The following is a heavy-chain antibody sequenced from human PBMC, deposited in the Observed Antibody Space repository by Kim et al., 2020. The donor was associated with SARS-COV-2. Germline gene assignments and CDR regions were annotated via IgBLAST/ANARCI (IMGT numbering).Heavy chain of an antibody. J-gene: IGHJ4*02. CDR1: DNSVSSDNYY. Sequence: SETLSLTCTVSDNSVSSDNYYWNWIRQPPGKGLEWIGYIYDSGRINYNPSFKSRVTISGDKSKNQVSLNLNSVTDADTAVYYCAKGVGWVFDYWGQGILVTVSS. V-gene: IGHV4-61*01. CDR2: IYDSGRI. D-gene: IGHD1-26*01. CDR3: AKGVGWVFDY.